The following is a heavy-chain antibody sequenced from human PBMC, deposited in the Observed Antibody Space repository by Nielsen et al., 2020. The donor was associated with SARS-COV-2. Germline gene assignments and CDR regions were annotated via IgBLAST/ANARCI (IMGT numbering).Heavy chain of an antibody. V-gene: IGHV3-74*01. CDR1: AFTFSTYW. CDR3: ARIFCCGDWGFDY. CDR2: INSDGSST. D-gene: IGHD2-21*02. Sequence: GESLKISCAASAFTFSTYWMHWVRQAPGKGLVWVSRINSDGSSTNYADSVKGRFTISRDNAKNSLYLQMNSLRAEDTALYYCARIFCCGDWGFDYWGQGTLVTVSS. J-gene: IGHJ4*02.